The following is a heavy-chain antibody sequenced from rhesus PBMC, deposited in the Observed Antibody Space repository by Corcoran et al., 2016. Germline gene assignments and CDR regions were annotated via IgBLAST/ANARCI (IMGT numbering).Heavy chain of an antibody. CDR2: IYGSSGTT. J-gene: IGHJ6*01. CDR1: GGSSSNNY. CDR3: ARDRGGLDS. Sequence: QVQLQESGPGLVKPSETLSLTCAVSGGSSSNNYWSWIRQPPGEGLECIGYIYGSSGTTYYDPSLKNRVTISTDTSKNQFSLKLTSETATATAVYYCARDRGGLDSWGQGVVVTVSS. V-gene: IGHV4-160*01.